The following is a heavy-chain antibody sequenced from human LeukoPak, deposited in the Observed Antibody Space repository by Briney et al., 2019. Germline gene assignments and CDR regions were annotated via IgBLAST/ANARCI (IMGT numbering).Heavy chain of an antibody. V-gene: IGHV3-9*01. D-gene: IGHD3-10*01. CDR3: AKGATQQEWFGESRDDAFDI. CDR1: GFTFDDYA. Sequence: PGRSLRLSCAASGFTFDDYAMHWVRQAPGKGLEWVSGISWNSGSIGYADSVKGRFTISRDNAKNSLYLQMNSLRAEDTALYYCAKGATQQEWFGESRDDAFDIWGQGTMVTVSS. CDR2: ISWNSGSI. J-gene: IGHJ3*02.